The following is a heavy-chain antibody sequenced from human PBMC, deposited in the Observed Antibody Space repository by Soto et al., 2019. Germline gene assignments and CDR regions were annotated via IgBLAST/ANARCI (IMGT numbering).Heavy chain of an antibody. Sequence: GGSLRLSCAASGFTVSSNYMSWVRQAPGKGLEWVSVIYSGGSTYYDDSVKGRFTISSDNSKNTLYLQMHSLRAEDTAGYYCASSTIFGQAYYYYYMDVWGKGTTVTVSS. V-gene: IGHV3-66*01. CDR2: IYSGGST. CDR3: ASSTIFGQAYYYYYMDV. CDR1: GFTVSSNY. D-gene: IGHD3-3*01. J-gene: IGHJ6*03.